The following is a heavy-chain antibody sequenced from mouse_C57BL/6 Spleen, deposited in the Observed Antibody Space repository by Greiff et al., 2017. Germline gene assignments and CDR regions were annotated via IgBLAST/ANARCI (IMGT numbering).Heavy chain of an antibody. CDR1: GINFKDYY. J-gene: IGHJ2*01. CDR3: ARDGSNCCIDY. D-gene: IGHD1-1*01. Sequence: VQLQQSGAELVKPGASVKLSCTASGINFKDYYMHWVKQRTEQGLEWIGRIDPEDGETKYAPKFQGKATITADTSSNTAHLQLSSLTSEDAAVCYCARDGSNCCIDYWGQGTTLTVSS. CDR2: IDPEDGET. V-gene: IGHV14-2*01.